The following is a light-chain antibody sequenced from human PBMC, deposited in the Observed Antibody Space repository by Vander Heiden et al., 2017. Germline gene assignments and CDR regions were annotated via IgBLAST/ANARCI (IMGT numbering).Light chain of an antibody. J-gene: IGKJ1*01. CDR3: QQSYSTLTWT. CDR2: AAS. Sequence: DIQMTQSPSFLSASVGYRVTITCRASQSNSRYLNWYQQKPGKAPKLLIYAASSLQSRVPSRFSGSGSGTDFTLTISSLQPEDFATYYCQQSYSTLTWTFGQGTKVEIK. CDR1: QSNSRY. V-gene: IGKV1-39*01.